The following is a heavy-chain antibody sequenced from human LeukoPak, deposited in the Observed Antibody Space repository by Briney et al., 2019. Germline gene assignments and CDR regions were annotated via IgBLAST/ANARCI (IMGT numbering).Heavy chain of an antibody. Sequence: GGSLRLSCAASGFTLSSYGMSWVRQAPGKGLEWVSAISGSGGRTYYADSVKGRFTISGDNAKNTLYLQMNSLRADDTAVYYCARSGRGGAFDIWGQGTMVTVSS. CDR2: ISGSGGRT. D-gene: IGHD1-26*01. CDR3: ARSGRGGAFDI. J-gene: IGHJ3*02. CDR1: GFTLSSYG. V-gene: IGHV3-23*01.